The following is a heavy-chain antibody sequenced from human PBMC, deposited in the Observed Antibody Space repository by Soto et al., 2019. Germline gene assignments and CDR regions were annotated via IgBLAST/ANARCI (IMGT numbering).Heavy chain of an antibody. CDR3: ARDRASCCFYGMDV. CDR2: ISNDGNNK. CDR1: GFTFSGHA. Sequence: GGSLRRSCAASGFTFSGHAIHCVRQAPGQGLEWVAVISNDGNNKNYADSVRYRLTASRDNCKNTVYLQIDSLTPEDPAIEDWARDRASCCFYGMDVWGQGPTVTVSS. J-gene: IGHJ6*02. V-gene: IGHV3-30-3*01. D-gene: IGHD2-2*01.